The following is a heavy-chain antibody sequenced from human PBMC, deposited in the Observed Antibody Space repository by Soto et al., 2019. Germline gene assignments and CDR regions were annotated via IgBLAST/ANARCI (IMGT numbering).Heavy chain of an antibody. Sequence: QVSLVQSGGELRRPGASVNVSCRTSGYTFTNFALSWVRQAPGQGLEWIGFVSANNGFTHFAQKFQGRVSVKTDTXXXXXYLDLRSLSSDDTAVYYCARGGAARHLDSWGQGTPVTVSS. V-gene: IGHV1-18*01. CDR3: ARGGAARHLDS. CDR1: GYTFTNFA. CDR2: VSANNGFT. J-gene: IGHJ5*01. D-gene: IGHD6-6*01.